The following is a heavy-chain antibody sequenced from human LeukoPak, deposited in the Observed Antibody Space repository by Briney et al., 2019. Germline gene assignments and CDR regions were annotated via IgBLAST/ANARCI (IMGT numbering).Heavy chain of an antibody. Sequence: SETLSLTCAVYGGSFSGDFWSWIRQSPGKGLEWIGEINHGGSTTYNPSLQSRVTMSVDTSTNQISLKMTSVTAADTAVYYCAREITMVRGKEHPLGWFDPWGQGTLVTVSS. CDR1: GGSFSGDF. V-gene: IGHV4-34*01. J-gene: IGHJ5*02. CDR3: AREITMVRGKEHPLGWFDP. CDR2: INHGGST. D-gene: IGHD3-10*01.